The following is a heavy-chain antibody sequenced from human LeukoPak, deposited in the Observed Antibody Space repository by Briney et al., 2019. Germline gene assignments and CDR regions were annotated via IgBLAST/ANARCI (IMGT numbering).Heavy chain of an antibody. V-gene: IGHV3-23*01. Sequence: GGSLRLSCAASGFTFSSYAMSWVRQAPGKGLEWVSAISGSGGSTYYADSVKGRFTISRDNSKNTLYLQMNSLRAEDTAVYYGAKGGRNYDLWSGYFDWGQGTLVPVSS. J-gene: IGHJ4*02. CDR2: ISGSGGST. D-gene: IGHD3-3*01. CDR3: AKGGRNYDLWSGYFD. CDR1: GFTFSSYA.